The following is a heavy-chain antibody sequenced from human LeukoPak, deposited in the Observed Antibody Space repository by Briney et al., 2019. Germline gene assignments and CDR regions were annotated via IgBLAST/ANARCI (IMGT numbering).Heavy chain of an antibody. CDR3: ARVTGYMTEDYFDY. Sequence: SETLSLTCTVSGGSISSYYWNWIRQPPGKGLEWIGYIYYSGSTNYNPSLKSRVTISVDTSKNQFSLRLSSVTAADTAVYYCARVTGYMTEDYFDYWGQGTLITVSS. CDR1: GGSISSYY. CDR2: IYYSGST. V-gene: IGHV4-59*01. J-gene: IGHJ4*02. D-gene: IGHD6-13*01.